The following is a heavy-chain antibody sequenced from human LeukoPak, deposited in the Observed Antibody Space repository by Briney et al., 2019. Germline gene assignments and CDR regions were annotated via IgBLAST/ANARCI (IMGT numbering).Heavy chain of an antibody. Sequence: VASVKVSCTASGGTFSSYAISWVRQAPGQGLEWMGGIIPIFGTANYAQKFQGRVTMTEDKSTDTAYMELSSLRSEDSAVYYCATAGGNWFDPWGQGTLVTVSS. J-gene: IGHJ5*02. CDR2: IIPIFGTA. CDR1: GGTFSSYA. V-gene: IGHV1-69*06. CDR3: ATAGGNWFDP. D-gene: IGHD1-14*01.